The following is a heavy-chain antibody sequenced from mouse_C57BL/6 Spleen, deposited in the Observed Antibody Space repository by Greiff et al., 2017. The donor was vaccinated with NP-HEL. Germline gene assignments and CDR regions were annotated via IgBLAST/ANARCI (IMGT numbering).Heavy chain of an antibody. CDR1: GYSITSGYD. CDR3: ARERTGTGCAY. CDR2: ISYSGST. J-gene: IGHJ3*01. V-gene: IGHV3-1*01. Sequence: EVKLQESGPGMVKPSQSLSLTCTVTGYSITSGYDWHWIRHFPGNKLEWMGYISYSGSTNYNPSLKSRISITHDTSKNHFFLKLNSVTTEDTATYYCARERTGTGCAYWGQGTLVTVSA. D-gene: IGHD4-1*01.